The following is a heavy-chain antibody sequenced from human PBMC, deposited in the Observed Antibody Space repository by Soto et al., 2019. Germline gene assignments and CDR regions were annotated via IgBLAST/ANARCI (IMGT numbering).Heavy chain of an antibody. J-gene: IGHJ6*02. Sequence: QVQLVQSGAEVKKPGSSVRVSCKASGTIFSSYTISWVRQAPGQGLEWMGRIIPILGETNSAQKFQGRVTLTAYKSTNTAYMQLNSLRLEDTAAYYCARGLGGRMDDWGQGTTVTVSS. CDR2: IIPILGET. CDR1: GTIFSSYT. V-gene: IGHV1-69*08. CDR3: ARGLGGRMDD. D-gene: IGHD3-16*01.